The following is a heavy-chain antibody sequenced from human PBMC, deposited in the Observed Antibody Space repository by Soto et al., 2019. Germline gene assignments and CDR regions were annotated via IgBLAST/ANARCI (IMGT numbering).Heavy chain of an antibody. CDR1: GFTFSTYW. J-gene: IGHJ4*02. Sequence: GTLILSGSASGFTFSTYWTHGVRQAAGKGLVWVARVNTDGSTSDYAASVKVRFTMSRDNAKNTLFLQMNVLRVEDTAVYYCARGACTKTRCYILDYWGPGIQVTVSS. CDR2: VNTDGSTS. D-gene: IGHD2-2*02. CDR3: ARGACTKTRCYILDY. V-gene: IGHV3-74*01.